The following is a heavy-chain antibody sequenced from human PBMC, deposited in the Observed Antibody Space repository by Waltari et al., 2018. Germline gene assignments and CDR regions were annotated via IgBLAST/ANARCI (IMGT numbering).Heavy chain of an antibody. Sequence: QVQLQESGPGLVKPSETLSLTCTVSGGSLSSYYWNWIRQPPGKGLECIGYIYYGGSTNYNPSLKSRVTISVDTSKNQFSLKLSSVTAADTAVYFCARGEIAGAFDIWGQGTMVTVS. CDR1: GGSLSSYY. J-gene: IGHJ3*02. V-gene: IGHV4-59*01. CDR2: IYYGGST. CDR3: ARGEIAGAFDI. D-gene: IGHD3-10*01.